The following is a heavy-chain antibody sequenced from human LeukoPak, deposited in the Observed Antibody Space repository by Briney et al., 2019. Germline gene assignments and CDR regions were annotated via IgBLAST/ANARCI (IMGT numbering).Heavy chain of an antibody. J-gene: IGHJ4*02. V-gene: IGHV3-43D*03. CDR3: AKDRQYGDYGGGDFFDS. Sequence: RSGGSLRLSCAASGFAFDDYAMHWVRQAPGKGLQWISSINWVGDTSSYADSVKGRFTVSRDNTEGSLYLQMDSLRSEDTALYYCAKDRQYGDYGGGDFFDSWGQGTLVTVSS. CDR2: INWVGDTS. D-gene: IGHD4-17*01. CDR1: GFAFDDYA.